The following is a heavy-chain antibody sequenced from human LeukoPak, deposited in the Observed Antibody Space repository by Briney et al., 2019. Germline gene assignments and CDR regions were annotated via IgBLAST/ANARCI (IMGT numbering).Heavy chain of an antibody. CDR1: GGSISSSSYY. D-gene: IGHD3-9*01. V-gene: IGHV4-39*01. CDR2: IYYSGST. J-gene: IGHJ3*02. CDR3: ASETYYDILTGHTDAFDI. Sequence: SETLSLTCTVSGGSISSSSYYWGWIRQPPGKGLEWIGSIYYSGSTYYNPSLKSRVTISVDTSKNQFSPKLSSVTAADTAVYYCASETYYDILTGHTDAFDIWGQGTMVTVSS.